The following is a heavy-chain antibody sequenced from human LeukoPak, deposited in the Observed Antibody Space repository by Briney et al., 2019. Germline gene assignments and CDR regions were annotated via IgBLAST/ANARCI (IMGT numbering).Heavy chain of an antibody. CDR2: FDPEDGET. CDR3: ATAPGVVVPAAIDDAFDI. Sequence: ASVKVSCKVSGYTLTELSMHWVRQAPGKGPEWMGGFDPEDGETIYAQKFQGRVTMTEDTSTDTAYMELSSLRSEDTAVYYCATAPGVVVPAAIDDAFDIWGQGTMVTVSS. J-gene: IGHJ3*02. CDR1: GYTLTELS. V-gene: IGHV1-24*01. D-gene: IGHD2-2*01.